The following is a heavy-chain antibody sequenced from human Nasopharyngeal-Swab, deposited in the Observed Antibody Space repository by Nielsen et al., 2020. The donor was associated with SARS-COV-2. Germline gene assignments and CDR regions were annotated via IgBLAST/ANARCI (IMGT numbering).Heavy chain of an antibody. J-gene: IGHJ6*03. D-gene: IGHD2-2*01. Sequence: SETLSLTCAVSGGSFSGYYWGWIRRPPGKGLEWIGEINHSGSTNYNPSHKSRVTISLDTSKNHFSLKLRSVTAADTAVYYCARGLSGVVPAPILGLGPFYSYYYMDVWGKGTTVTVSS. CDR1: GGSFSGYY. V-gene: IGHV4-34*01. CDR2: INHSGST. CDR3: ARGLSGVVPAPILGLGPFYSYYYMDV.